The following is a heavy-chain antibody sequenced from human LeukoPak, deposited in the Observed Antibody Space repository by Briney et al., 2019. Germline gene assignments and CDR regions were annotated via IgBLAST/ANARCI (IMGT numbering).Heavy chain of an antibody. CDR3: ARQFPVGYCSSTSCYTGENWFDP. J-gene: IGHJ5*02. CDR1: GYTFTSYG. Sequence: ASVKVSCKASGYTFTSYGISWERQAPGQGLEWMGWISAYNGNTNYAQKLQGRVTMTTDTSTSTAYMELRSLRSDDTAVYYCARQFPVGYCSSTSCYTGENWFDPWGQGTLVTVSS. V-gene: IGHV1-18*01. CDR2: ISAYNGNT. D-gene: IGHD2-2*02.